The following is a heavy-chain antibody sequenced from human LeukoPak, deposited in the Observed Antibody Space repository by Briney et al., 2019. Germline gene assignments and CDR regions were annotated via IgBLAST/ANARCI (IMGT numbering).Heavy chain of an antibody. D-gene: IGHD3-22*01. CDR1: GGSISSYY. Sequence: SETLSLTCTVSGGSISSYYWSWIRQPPGKGLEWIGYIYYSGSTNYNPSLKSRVTISVDTSKNQFSLKLSSVTAADTAVYYCARDGSSGYWGAFDIWGQGTLVTVSS. V-gene: IGHV4-59*12. J-gene: IGHJ4*02. CDR3: ARDGSSGYWGAFDI. CDR2: IYYSGST.